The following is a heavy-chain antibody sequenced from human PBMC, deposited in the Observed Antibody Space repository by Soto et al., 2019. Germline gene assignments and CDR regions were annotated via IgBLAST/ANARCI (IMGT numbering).Heavy chain of an antibody. CDR1: GGSISSSSYY. Sequence: QLQLQESGPGLVKPSETLSLTCTVSGGSISSSSYYWGWIRQPPGKGLECIGSINHSGRTYYNPSLKSRVTISVDTSKNQVSLKLNSVTAADTAVYYCAREAGWQNYFAYWGQGILVTVSS. CDR2: INHSGRT. J-gene: IGHJ4*02. V-gene: IGHV4-39*01. D-gene: IGHD6-19*01. CDR3: AREAGWQNYFAY.